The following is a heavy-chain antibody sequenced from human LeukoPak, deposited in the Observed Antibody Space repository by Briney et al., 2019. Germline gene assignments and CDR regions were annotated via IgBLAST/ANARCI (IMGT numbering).Heavy chain of an antibody. CDR1: GGSISSSGYY. V-gene: IGHV4-31*03. CDR2: IYYSGST. D-gene: IGHD5-18*01. J-gene: IGHJ4*02. Sequence: PSETLSLTCTVSGGSISSSGYYWSWIRQHPGTGLEWIGYIYYSGSTYYNPSLKSRVTISIDTSKNQFSLKVSSVTAADTAMYYCARAYSYGHKGGRFDYWGQGTLVTVSS. CDR3: ARAYSYGHKGGRFDY.